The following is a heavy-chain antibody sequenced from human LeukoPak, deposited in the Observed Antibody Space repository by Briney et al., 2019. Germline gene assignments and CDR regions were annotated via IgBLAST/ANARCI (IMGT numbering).Heavy chain of an antibody. Sequence: GRSLRLSCAASGFTFDDYGMSWVRQAPGKGLEWVSGINWNGGSTGYADSVKGRFTISRDNAKNSLYLQMNSLRAEDTALYYCARGAKTYYDFWSGYSYYYYYMDVWGKGTTVTVSS. CDR3: ARGAKTYYDFWSGYSYYYYYMDV. CDR2: INWNGGST. J-gene: IGHJ6*03. D-gene: IGHD3-3*01. V-gene: IGHV3-20*04. CDR1: GFTFDDYG.